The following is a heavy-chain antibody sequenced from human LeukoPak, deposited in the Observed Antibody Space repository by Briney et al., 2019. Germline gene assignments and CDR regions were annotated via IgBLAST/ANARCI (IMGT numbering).Heavy chain of an antibody. CDR1: GFTFSNVW. V-gene: IGHV3-15*01. D-gene: IGHD6-19*01. CDR3: STEMRSVARFDY. J-gene: IGHJ4*02. Sequence: WGSLRLSCAASGFTFSNVWMSWGRQAPGKGLELVGRIKSKIDGGATDYAAPVKGRFTISRDDSKDTLYLQMNSLKTEDTAVYYCSTEMRSVARFDYWGQGNLVTVSS. CDR2: IKSKIDGGAT.